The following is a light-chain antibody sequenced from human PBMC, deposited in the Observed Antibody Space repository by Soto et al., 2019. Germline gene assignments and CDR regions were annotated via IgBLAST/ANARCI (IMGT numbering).Light chain of an antibody. J-gene: IGLJ1*01. CDR3: SSYTSSSTPYV. CDR2: DVS. V-gene: IGLV2-14*01. CDR1: SSDVGAYNY. Sequence: QSVLTQPASVSGSPGQSITISCTGTSSDVGAYNYVSWYQQHPGKAPKLMIYDVSNRPSGVSIRFSGSKSGNTASLTISGLQAEDEADYYCSSYTSSSTPYVFGTGTKVT.